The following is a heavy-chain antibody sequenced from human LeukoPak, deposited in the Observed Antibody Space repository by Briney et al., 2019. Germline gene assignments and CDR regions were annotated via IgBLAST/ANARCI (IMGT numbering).Heavy chain of an antibody. CDR1: GFTLSNYW. Sequence: GGSLRLSCAASGFTLSNYWMHWVRQAPGEGLVWVSRVDPDGTATNYADSVTGRFTTSRDNAKNTLYLQMNSLRAEDTALYYCTRVQAGRSGLMDVWGRGTTVTVSS. D-gene: IGHD2-8*02. V-gene: IGHV3-74*01. CDR2: VDPDGTAT. J-gene: IGHJ6*02. CDR3: TRVQAGRSGLMDV.